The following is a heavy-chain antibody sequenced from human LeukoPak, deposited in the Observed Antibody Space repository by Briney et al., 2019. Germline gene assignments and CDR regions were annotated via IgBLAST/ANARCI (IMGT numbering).Heavy chain of an antibody. CDR3: ARGLTRGYTYGGCFDP. V-gene: IGHV4-39*01. D-gene: IGHD5-12*01. CDR1: GGSISSSDYY. CDR2: IYYSGST. J-gene: IGHJ5*02. Sequence: SETLSLTCTVSGGSISSSDYYWVWIRQPPGKGLEWIASIYYSGSTYYSPSLKSGVTISVDTSKNQFSLKLGSVTATDTAVYYCARGLTRGYTYGGCFDPWGQGTLVTVSS.